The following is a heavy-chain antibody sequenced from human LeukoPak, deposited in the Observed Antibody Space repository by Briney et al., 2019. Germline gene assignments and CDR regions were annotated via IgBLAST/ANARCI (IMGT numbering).Heavy chain of an antibody. Sequence: PSETLSLTCTVSGGSISSYYWNWIRQPPGKGLEWIGSISYSGSTNYNPSLESRVTISVDTSKNQFSLKLSSVTAADTAVYFCARGPYSYDSSGAFDIWGQGTMVTVSS. CDR1: GGSISSYY. V-gene: IGHV4-59*08. CDR2: ISYSGST. D-gene: IGHD3-22*01. J-gene: IGHJ3*02. CDR3: ARGPYSYDSSGAFDI.